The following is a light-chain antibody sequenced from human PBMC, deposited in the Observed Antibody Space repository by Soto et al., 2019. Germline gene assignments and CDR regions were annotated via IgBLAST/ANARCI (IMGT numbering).Light chain of an antibody. CDR1: QDIQNA. CDR2: AAS. Sequence: DIQMTQSPSSLSASVGDRVTITCRASQDIQNALGWYQQKPGKAPKRLIYAASSLQSGVPSRFRGSRSGTDFTLTISSLRPDDFATFYCQQYKVYPYTFGQGTRLDI. V-gene: IGKV1-17*01. J-gene: IGKJ2*01. CDR3: QQYKVYPYT.